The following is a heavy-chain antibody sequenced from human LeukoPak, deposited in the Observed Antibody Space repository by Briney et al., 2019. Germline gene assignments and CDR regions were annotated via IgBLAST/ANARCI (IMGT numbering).Heavy chain of an antibody. CDR2: ITGSSSHI. CDR1: GLTFRSYS. J-gene: IGHJ5*02. D-gene: IGHD3-3*01. CDR3: AISITYFDLWSGRDWMDH. V-gene: IGHV3-21*01. Sequence: GGSLRLSCVVSGLTFRSYSINWVRQPPGKGLEWVSSITGSSSHIFYTDSVKGRFTISRDNGKNSAYLQMDSLRAEDTAVYFCAISITYFDLWSGRDWMDHWGQGTLVIVSS.